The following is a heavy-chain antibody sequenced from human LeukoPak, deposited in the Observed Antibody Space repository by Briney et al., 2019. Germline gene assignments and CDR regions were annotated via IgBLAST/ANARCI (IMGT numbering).Heavy chain of an antibody. Sequence: SETLSVTCAVYGGSFSGYYWSWIRQPPGKGLEWIGEINHSGSTNYNPSLKSRVTISVDTSKNQFSLKLSSVTAADTAVYYCARARWDSGSWYGGNDYWGQGTLVTVSS. CDR1: GGSFSGYY. CDR3: ARARWDSGSWYGGNDY. V-gene: IGHV4-34*01. J-gene: IGHJ4*02. D-gene: IGHD6-13*01. CDR2: INHSGST.